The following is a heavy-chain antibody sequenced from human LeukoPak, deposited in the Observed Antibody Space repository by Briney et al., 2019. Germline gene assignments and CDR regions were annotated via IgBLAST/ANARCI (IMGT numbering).Heavy chain of an antibody. V-gene: IGHV4-31*03. J-gene: IGHJ4*02. Sequence: SETLSLTCTVSGGSISSGGYYWSWIRQHPGKGLEWIGYIYYSGSTYYNPSLKSRVTISVDTSKNQFSLKLSSVTAADTAVYYCARDRGSSGHRSGFDYWGQGTLVTVSS. CDR2: IYYSGST. D-gene: IGHD3-22*01. CDR1: GGSISSGGYY. CDR3: ARDRGSSGHRSGFDY.